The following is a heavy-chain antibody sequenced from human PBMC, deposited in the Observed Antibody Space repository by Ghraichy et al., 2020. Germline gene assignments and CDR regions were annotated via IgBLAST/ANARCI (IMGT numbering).Heavy chain of an antibody. CDR3: ARGHDFWSGYSDYNWFDP. Sequence: ASVKVSCKASGYTFTSYDINWVRQATGQGLEWMGWMNPNSGNTGYAQKFQGRVTMTRNTSISTAYMELSSLRSEDTAVYYCARGHDFWSGYSDYNWFDPWGQGTLVTVSS. D-gene: IGHD3-3*01. CDR2: MNPNSGNT. J-gene: IGHJ5*02. CDR1: GYTFTSYD. V-gene: IGHV1-8*01.